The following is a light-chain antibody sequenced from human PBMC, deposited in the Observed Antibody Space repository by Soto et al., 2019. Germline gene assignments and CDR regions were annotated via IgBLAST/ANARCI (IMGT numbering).Light chain of an antibody. V-gene: IGLV8-61*01. J-gene: IGLJ3*02. Sequence: QTVVTQEPSFSVSPGGTVTLTFGLSSGSVSTSYYPTWYQQTPGQAPRTLIYSTSPRSSGVPDRFSGSILGNKAALTITGAQADDESHYYCVLYMGSGVWVFGGGTKLTVL. CDR2: STS. CDR3: VLYMGSGVWV. CDR1: SGSVSTSYY.